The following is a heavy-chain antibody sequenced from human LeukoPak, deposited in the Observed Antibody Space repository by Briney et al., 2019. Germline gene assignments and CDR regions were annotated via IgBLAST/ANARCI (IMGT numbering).Heavy chain of an antibody. CDR3: ARDREHYYDSSGTLDY. J-gene: IGHJ4*02. CDR1: GFTFSSYG. Sequence: GGSLRLSCAASGFTFSSYGMHWVRQAPGKGLEWVAVIWYDGSNKYYADSVKGRFTISRDNSKNTLYLQMNSLRAEDTAVYYCARDREHYYDSSGTLDYWGQGTLVTVFS. D-gene: IGHD3-22*01. CDR2: IWYDGSNK. V-gene: IGHV3-33*01.